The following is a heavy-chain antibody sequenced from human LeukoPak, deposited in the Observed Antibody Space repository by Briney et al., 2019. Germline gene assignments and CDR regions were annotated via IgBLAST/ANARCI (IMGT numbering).Heavy chain of an antibody. CDR3: ARDCSSTSCYKGFDY. Sequence: GGSLRLSCAASGFTFSSYSMNWVRQAPGKGLEWVSSISSSSSYIYYADSVKGRFTISRDNAKNTLYLQMNSLRAEDTAVYYCARDCSSTSCYKGFDYWSQGTLVTVSS. CDR1: GFTFSSYS. CDR2: ISSSSSYI. V-gene: IGHV3-21*01. J-gene: IGHJ4*02. D-gene: IGHD2-2*02.